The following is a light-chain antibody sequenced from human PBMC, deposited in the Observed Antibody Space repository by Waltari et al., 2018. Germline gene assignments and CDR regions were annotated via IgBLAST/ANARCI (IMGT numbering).Light chain of an antibody. CDR3: QQYYSYPVT. CDR2: ASS. Sequence: AIRLPQSHSSIAASTGDRVTITCRASQGVGSYLAWYQQKSGRAPKLLLYASSSLEAEVPSRFGGSGSGTDFTLTISCLQSEDFASYFCQQYYSYPVTFGQGTRV. J-gene: IGKJ1*01. CDR1: QGVGSY. V-gene: IGKV1-8*01.